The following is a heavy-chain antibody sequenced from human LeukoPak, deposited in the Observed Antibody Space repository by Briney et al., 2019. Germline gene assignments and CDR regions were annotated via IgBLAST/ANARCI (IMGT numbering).Heavy chain of an antibody. Sequence: GASVKVSCKASGYTFTDYYMHWVRQAPGQGLEWMGWINPHSGGTDHAQKFQGRVTMTRDTSISTAYLQWSSLKASDTAMYYCARLGYCSGGSCYSYYYMDVWGKGTTVTVSS. J-gene: IGHJ6*03. CDR2: INPHSGGT. CDR1: GYTFTDYY. V-gene: IGHV1-2*02. CDR3: ARLGYCSGGSCYSYYYMDV. D-gene: IGHD2-15*01.